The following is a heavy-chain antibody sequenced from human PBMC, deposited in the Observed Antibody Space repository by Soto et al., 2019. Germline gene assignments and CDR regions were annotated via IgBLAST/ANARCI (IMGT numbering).Heavy chain of an antibody. V-gene: IGHV4-34*01. Sequence: SETLSLTCAVYGGSFSGYYWSWIRQPPGKGLEWIGEINHSGSTNYNPSLKSRVTISVDTSKNQFSLKLSSVTAADTAVYYCARGRGYCSSTSCHFDPWGQGTLVTVSS. CDR1: GGSFSGYY. J-gene: IGHJ5*02. D-gene: IGHD2-2*01. CDR2: INHSGST. CDR3: ARGRGYCSSTSCHFDP.